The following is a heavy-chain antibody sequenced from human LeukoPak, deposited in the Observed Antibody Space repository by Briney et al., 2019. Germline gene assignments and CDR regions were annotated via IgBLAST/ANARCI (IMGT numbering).Heavy chain of an antibody. CDR3: ARGHNDY. Sequence: PGGSLGLSCVASGFPFSSYEMNWVRQAPGKGLEWVSYISGSGSSVYYADSVKGRFTISRDNAKNSLYLQMNSLSAEDTAVYYCARGHNDYWGQGTLVTVSS. V-gene: IGHV3-48*03. CDR2: ISGSGSSV. CDR1: GFPFSSYE. J-gene: IGHJ4*02.